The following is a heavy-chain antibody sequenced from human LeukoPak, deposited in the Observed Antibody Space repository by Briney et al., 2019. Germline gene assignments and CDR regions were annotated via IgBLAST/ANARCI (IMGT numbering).Heavy chain of an antibody. CDR3: ARGSGIQLWFSFDY. Sequence: PSETLSLTCTVSGYSISSGYYWGWIRQPPGKGLEWIGSIYHSGSTYYNPSLKGRVTISVDTSKNQFSLNLSSVTAADTAMYFCARGSGIQLWFSFDYWGQGALVTVSS. CDR1: GYSISSGYY. J-gene: IGHJ4*02. V-gene: IGHV4-38-2*02. D-gene: IGHD5-18*01. CDR2: IYHSGST.